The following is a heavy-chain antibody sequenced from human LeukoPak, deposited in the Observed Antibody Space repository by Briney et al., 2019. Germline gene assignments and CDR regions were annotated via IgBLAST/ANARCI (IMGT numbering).Heavy chain of an antibody. Sequence: SETLSLTCTVSGGSISSSSYYWGWIRQPPGKGLEWIGRISSRGSTNYNPSLKSRVTMSIDTSKNQFSLKLSSVTAADTAVYYCARTPIYYYDSSGYYNWGQGTLVTVSS. J-gene: IGHJ4*02. CDR1: GGSISSSSYY. D-gene: IGHD3-22*01. CDR3: ARTPIYYYDSSGYYN. V-gene: IGHV4-61*05. CDR2: ISSRGST.